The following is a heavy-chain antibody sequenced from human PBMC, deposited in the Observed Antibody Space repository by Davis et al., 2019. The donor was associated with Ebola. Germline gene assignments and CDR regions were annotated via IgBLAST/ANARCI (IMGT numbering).Heavy chain of an antibody. Sequence: LSLTCTVSGGSFSTYYWSWVRQPPGKGLEWVSGISWNSGSTGYADSVKGRFTISRDNAQNSLYLQMNSLRAKDTALYYCAKDIGALPYSSPFDYWGQGTLVTVSS. CDR1: GGSFSTYY. J-gene: IGHJ4*02. V-gene: IGHV3-9*01. CDR3: AKDIGALPYSSPFDY. CDR2: ISWNSGST. D-gene: IGHD6-13*01.